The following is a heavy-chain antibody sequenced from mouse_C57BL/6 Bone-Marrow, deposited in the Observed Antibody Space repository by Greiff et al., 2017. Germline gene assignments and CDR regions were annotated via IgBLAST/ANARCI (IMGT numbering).Heavy chain of an antibody. D-gene: IGHD1-1*01. Sequence: QVTLKVSGPGILQSSQTLSLTCSFSGFSLSTSGMGVSWIRQPSGKGLEWLAHIYWDDDKRYNPSLKSRLTISKDTSRNQVFLKITSVDTADTSTYYCARRATTVVATSDYYAMDYWGQGTSVTVSS. J-gene: IGHJ4*01. V-gene: IGHV8-12*01. CDR2: IYWDDDK. CDR3: ARRATTVVATSDYYAMDY. CDR1: GFSLSTSGMG.